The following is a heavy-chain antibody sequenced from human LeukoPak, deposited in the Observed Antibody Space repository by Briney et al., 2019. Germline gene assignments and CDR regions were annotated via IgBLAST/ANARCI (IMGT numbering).Heavy chain of an antibody. CDR1: GFTFRSYG. Sequence: GGSLRLSCAASGFTFRSYGMDWVRQAPGKGLEWVAVISYDGGNKYYADSVKGRFTISRDNSKNTLYLQMNSLRTEDTAVYYCAKDIGEGGQWAFNYWGQGTLVTVYS. CDR2: ISYDGGNK. V-gene: IGHV3-30*18. CDR3: AKDIGEGGQWAFNY. D-gene: IGHD3-10*01. J-gene: IGHJ4*02.